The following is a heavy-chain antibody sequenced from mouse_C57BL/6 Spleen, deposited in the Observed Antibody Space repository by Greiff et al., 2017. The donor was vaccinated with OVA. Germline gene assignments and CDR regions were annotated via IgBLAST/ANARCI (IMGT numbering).Heavy chain of an antibody. J-gene: IGHJ4*01. CDR3: TPNYYGSSFYAMDY. Sequence: VQLQQSGAELVRPGASVTLSCKASGYTFTDYEMHWVKQTPVHGLEWIGAIDPETGGTAYNQKFKGKAILTADKSSSTAYMELRSLTSEDSAVYYCTPNYYGSSFYAMDYWGQGPSVTVSS. CDR1: GYTFTDYE. V-gene: IGHV1-15*01. CDR2: IDPETGGT. D-gene: IGHD1-1*01.